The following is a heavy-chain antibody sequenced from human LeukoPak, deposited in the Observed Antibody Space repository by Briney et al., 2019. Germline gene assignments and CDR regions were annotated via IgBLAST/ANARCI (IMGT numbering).Heavy chain of an antibody. CDR1: GFIFSDYS. D-gene: IGHD6-13*01. Sequence: GGSLRLSCAASGFIFSDYSMNWVRQAPGKGLEFVANIDQDGSVRNYMDSLKGRSTISRDNAKKSMYLEINSLRADDTAVYYCARDPGSSSFDLWGRGALVTVSS. CDR2: IDQDGSVR. V-gene: IGHV3-7*01. CDR3: ARDPGSSSFDL. J-gene: IGHJ4*02.